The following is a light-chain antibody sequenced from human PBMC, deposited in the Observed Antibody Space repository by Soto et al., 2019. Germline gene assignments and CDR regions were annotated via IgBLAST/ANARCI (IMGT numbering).Light chain of an antibody. CDR3: LLDASDEVCYV. CDR1: NSDVGIYDF. Sequence: QSALTQPASVSGTPGQSITISCTGSNSDVGIYDFVSWYQHHPGRAPNLIVSEXSHSTSRVYNRFSGYKFVNTASLTIAGLQSDAAGAYSCLLDASDEVCYVFG. V-gene: IGLV2-14*01. CDR2: EXS. J-gene: IGLJ2*01.